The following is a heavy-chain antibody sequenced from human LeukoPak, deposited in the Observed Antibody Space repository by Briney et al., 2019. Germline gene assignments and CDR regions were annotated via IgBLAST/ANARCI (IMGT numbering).Heavy chain of an antibody. D-gene: IGHD4-17*01. Sequence: KALETLSLTCTVSGGSISSYYWSWIRQPPGKGLEWIGYIYYSGSAKYNPSLKSRVTISVDTSKNQFSLKLSSVTAADTAVYYCARERARSGDYGMDVWGQGTTVTVSS. CDR3: ARERARSGDYGMDV. V-gene: IGHV4-59*01. J-gene: IGHJ6*02. CDR1: GGSISSYY. CDR2: IYYSGSA.